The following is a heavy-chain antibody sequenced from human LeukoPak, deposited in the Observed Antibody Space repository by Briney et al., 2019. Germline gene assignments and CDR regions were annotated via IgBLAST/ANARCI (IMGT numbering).Heavy chain of an antibody. D-gene: IGHD3-9*01. CDR2: IKQDGSEK. J-gene: IGHJ6*03. Sequence: PGGSLRLSCAASGFTFSSYWMSWVRQAPGKGLEWVANIKQDGSEKYYVDSVKGRFTISRDNAKNSLYLQMNSLRAEDTAVYYCARVPALRYFDWLPNYYYYYMDVWGKGTTVTISS. V-gene: IGHV3-7*01. CDR3: ARVPALRYFDWLPNYYYYYMDV. CDR1: GFTFSSYW.